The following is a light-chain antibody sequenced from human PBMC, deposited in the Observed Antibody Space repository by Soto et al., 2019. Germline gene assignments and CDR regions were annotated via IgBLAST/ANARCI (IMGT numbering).Light chain of an antibody. CDR3: HRHMTSPRT. CDR2: DAS. Sequence: IHMTQSPSTLSASVLYRVTITFLASQSISDWLAWFQLKPGKAPKLLIYDASSLESGVPSRFSGSGSGTEFTLTISRLQPHEFATYCRHRHMTSPRTIRGGTKVDI. J-gene: IGKJ4*02. V-gene: IGKV1-5*01. CDR1: QSISDW.